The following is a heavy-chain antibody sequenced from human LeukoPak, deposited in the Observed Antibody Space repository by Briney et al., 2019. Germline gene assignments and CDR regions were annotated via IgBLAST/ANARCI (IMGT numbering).Heavy chain of an antibody. D-gene: IGHD3-22*01. CDR1: GGSISSHY. CDR3: AKIWDASKYHSYWYFDV. Sequence: SETLSLTCSVSGGSISSHYWTWIRQPPGKGLEWIGYFYYGGSSNYNSSLKSRVTMSVDTSRSRFSMKLRSVTAADTAVYYCAKIWDASKYHSYWYFDVWGRGTPVTVSS. V-gene: IGHV4-59*11. CDR2: FYYGGSS. J-gene: IGHJ2*01.